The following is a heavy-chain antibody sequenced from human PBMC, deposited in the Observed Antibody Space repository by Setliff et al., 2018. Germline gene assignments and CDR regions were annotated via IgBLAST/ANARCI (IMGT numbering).Heavy chain of an antibody. D-gene: IGHD6-25*01. CDR1: GYIFAGYY. Sequence: ASVKVSCKASGYIFAGYYMHWVRQTPGQGLEWMGWINPGGLTSSSTQKFEGRVTMTRDTSTSTVYMELNSLTSDDTAVYYCARAGLAAAGRKGVFDHWGQGTLVTVSS. V-gene: IGHV1-46*01. J-gene: IGHJ4*02. CDR2: INPGGLTS. CDR3: ARAGLAAAGRKGVFDH.